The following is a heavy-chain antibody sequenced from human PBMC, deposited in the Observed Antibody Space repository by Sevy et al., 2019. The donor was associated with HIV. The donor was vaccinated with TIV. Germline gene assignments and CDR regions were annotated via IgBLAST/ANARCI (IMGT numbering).Heavy chain of an antibody. D-gene: IGHD3-16*01. V-gene: IGHV3-11*01. CDR3: VGRPYSSAYSWSYHFDY. J-gene: IGHJ4*02. Sequence: GGSLRLSCAASGFTFSDYYMSWIRQAPGKGLEWISYISGSSGAIVYADSVKGRFAISRNNAKNSLYLHMDNLGAEDTAVYFCVGRPYSSAYSWSYHFDYWGQGTLVTVSS. CDR2: ISGSSGAI. CDR1: GFTFSDYY.